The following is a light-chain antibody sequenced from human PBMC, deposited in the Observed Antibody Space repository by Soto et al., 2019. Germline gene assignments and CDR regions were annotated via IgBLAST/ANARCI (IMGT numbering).Light chain of an antibody. V-gene: IGKV1-39*01. Sequence: DLQMTQSPSSLSASIGDRVTITCRASQTISTYLNWYQQKPGKAPKLLIYTASTLQSGVPPRFSGSGSGTDFTLTISNLQPEDFATYYCQQSLSLPYTFGQGTKLEI. CDR2: TAS. CDR1: QTISTY. CDR3: QQSLSLPYT. J-gene: IGKJ2*01.